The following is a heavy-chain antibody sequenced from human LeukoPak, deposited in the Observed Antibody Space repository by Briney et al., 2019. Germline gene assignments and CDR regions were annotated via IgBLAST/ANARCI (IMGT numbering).Heavy chain of an antibody. V-gene: IGHV1-69*02. CDR2: IIPTLGLA. CDR3: ASDYYDSSGYYR. D-gene: IGHD3-22*01. J-gene: IGHJ5*02. CDR1: GGTFSKYT. Sequence: SAVKVSYQACGGTFSKYTISWLNPAAGHGRECMGRIIPTLGLANYAQKFQGRVTITADKSTSTAYMELSSLRSEDTAVYYCASDYYDSSGYYRWGQGTLGTVSS.